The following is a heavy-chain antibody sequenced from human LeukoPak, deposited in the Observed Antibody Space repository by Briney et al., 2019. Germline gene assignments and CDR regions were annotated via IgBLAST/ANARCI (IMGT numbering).Heavy chain of an antibody. CDR2: IIPIFGTA. D-gene: IGHD3-9*01. Sequence: GSSVKVSCKASGGTFSSYAISWVRQAPGQGLEWMGGIIPIFGTANYAQKFQGRVTITTDESTSTAYMDLRSLRSDDTAVYYCARARTILTGSGPGIVGIFDYWGQGTLVTVSS. CDR3: ARARTILTGSGPGIVGIFDY. CDR1: GGTFSSYA. J-gene: IGHJ4*02. V-gene: IGHV1-69*05.